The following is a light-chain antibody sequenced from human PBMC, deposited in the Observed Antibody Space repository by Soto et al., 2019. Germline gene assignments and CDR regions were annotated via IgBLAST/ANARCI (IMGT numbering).Light chain of an antibody. CDR2: AAS. CDR3: QQLNSYPLT. CDR1: QGISSY. V-gene: IGKV1-9*01. Sequence: DIQMTQSPSSLSASVGDRVTITCRASQGISSYLAWYQQKPGKAPKLLIYAASTLQSGVPSRFSGSGSGTDFTLTISSLQPEDFATYYCQQLNSYPLTCGGGTKVENK. J-gene: IGKJ4*01.